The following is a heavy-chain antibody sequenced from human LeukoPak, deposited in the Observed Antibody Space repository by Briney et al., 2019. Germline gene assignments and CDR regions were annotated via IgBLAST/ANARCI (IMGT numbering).Heavy chain of an antibody. D-gene: IGHD2-15*01. CDR1: GGSISSYY. V-gene: IGHV4-59*01. Sequence: NPSETLSLTCTVSGGSISSYYWSWIRQPPGKGLEWIGYIYYSGSTNCNPSLKSRVTISVDTSKNQFSLKLSSVTAADTAVYYCARGGVVDAFDIWGQGTMVTVSS. J-gene: IGHJ3*02. CDR3: ARGGVVDAFDI. CDR2: IYYSGST.